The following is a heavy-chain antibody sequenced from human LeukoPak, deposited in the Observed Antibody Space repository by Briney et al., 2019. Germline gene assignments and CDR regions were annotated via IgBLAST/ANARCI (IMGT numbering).Heavy chain of an antibody. J-gene: IGHJ4*02. Sequence: SETLSLTCTVSGGPISSGSYYWSWIRQPAGQGLEWIGRIYTSGSTNYNPSLKSRVTISVDTSKNQFSLKLSSVTAADTAVYYCARGSTYYYDSSTDYWGQGTLVTVSS. CDR1: GGPISSGSYY. CDR2: IYTSGST. CDR3: ARGSTYYYDSSTDY. D-gene: IGHD3-22*01. V-gene: IGHV4-61*02.